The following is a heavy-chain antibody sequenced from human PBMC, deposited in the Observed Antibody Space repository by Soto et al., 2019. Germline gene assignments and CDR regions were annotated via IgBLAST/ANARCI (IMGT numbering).Heavy chain of an antibody. CDR2: INHSGST. V-gene: IGHV4-34*01. CDR3: ARSYYYDSSGCLGLGY. J-gene: IGHJ4*02. D-gene: IGHD3-22*01. CDR1: GSSFIVYY. Sequence: TLSLTCAVKGSSFIVYYSTLVPTPPGEGLEWIGEINHSGSTNYNPSLESRATISVDTSKNQFSLKLSSVTAADTAVYYCARSYYYDSSGCLGLGYWGQGTLVTVS.